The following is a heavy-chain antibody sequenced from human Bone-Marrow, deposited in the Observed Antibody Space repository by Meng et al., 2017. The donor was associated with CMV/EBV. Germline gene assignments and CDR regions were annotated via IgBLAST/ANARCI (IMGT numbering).Heavy chain of an antibody. V-gene: IGHV3-21*01. CDR2: ISSSSSYI. Sequence: GGSLRLSCAASGFTFSSYSMNWVRQAPGKGLEWVSSISSSSSYIYYADSVKGRFTISRDNAKNSLYLQMNSLRAEDTAVYYCARDRGYGGNGLGYWGQGTLVTVSS. J-gene: IGHJ4*02. D-gene: IGHD4-23*01. CDR3: ARDRGYGGNGLGY. CDR1: GFTFSSYS.